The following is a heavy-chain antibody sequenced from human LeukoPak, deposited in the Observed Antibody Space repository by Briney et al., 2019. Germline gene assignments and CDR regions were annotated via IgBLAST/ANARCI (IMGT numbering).Heavy chain of an antibody. CDR3: ARGLIGSCYDY. Sequence: GGSLRLSCAASGFTFSDYYMSCIRQAPGKGLEWVSYISSSSSYTNYADSVKGRFTISRDDAKNSLYLQMNSLRAEDTAVYYCARGLIGSCYDYWGQGTLVTVSS. CDR2: ISSSSSYT. CDR1: GFTFSDYY. D-gene: IGHD2-15*01. V-gene: IGHV3-11*06. J-gene: IGHJ4*02.